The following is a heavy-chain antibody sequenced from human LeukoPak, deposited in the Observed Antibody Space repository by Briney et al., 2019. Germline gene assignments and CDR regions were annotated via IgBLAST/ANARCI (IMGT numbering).Heavy chain of an antibody. J-gene: IGHJ6*03. CDR1: GYTFTSYD. CDR3: ASVSAASWDYYYYMDV. Sequence: ASVKVSCKASGYTFTSYDINWVRQATGQGLEWMGWINPNSGGTNYAQKFQGRVTMTRDTSISTAYMELSRLRSDDTAVYYCASVSAASWDYYYYMDVWGKGTTVTVSS. V-gene: IGHV1-2*02. D-gene: IGHD6-13*01. CDR2: INPNSGGT.